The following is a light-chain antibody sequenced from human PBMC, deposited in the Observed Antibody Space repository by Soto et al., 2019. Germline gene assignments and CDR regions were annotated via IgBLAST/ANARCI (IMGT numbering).Light chain of an antibody. CDR1: QSISSW. CDR2: DAS. CDR3: QQYNSYSLT. Sequence: DIQMTQSPSTLSASVGDRVTITCRASQSISSWLAWYQQKPGKAPKVLIYDASSLESGVPSRFSGSGSGTEFTITISSLQHDDFATYYCQQYNSYSLTFGGGTKVEIK. V-gene: IGKV1-5*01. J-gene: IGKJ4*01.